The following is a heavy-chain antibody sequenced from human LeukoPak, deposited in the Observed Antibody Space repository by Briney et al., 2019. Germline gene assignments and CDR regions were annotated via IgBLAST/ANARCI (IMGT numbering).Heavy chain of an antibody. V-gene: IGHV1-8*03. Sequence: GASVKVSCKASGYTFTSYDINWVRQATGQGLEWMGWMNPNSGNTGYAQKFQGRVTITRNTSISTAYMKLSSLRSEDTAVYYCARFKGYCSGGSCYRYFDYWGQGTLVTVSS. D-gene: IGHD2-15*01. J-gene: IGHJ4*02. CDR1: GYTFTSYD. CDR3: ARFKGYCSGGSCYRYFDY. CDR2: MNPNSGNT.